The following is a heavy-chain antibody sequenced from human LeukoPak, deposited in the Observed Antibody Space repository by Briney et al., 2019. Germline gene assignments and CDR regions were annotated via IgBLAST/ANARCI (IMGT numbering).Heavy chain of an antibody. CDR1: GFTFDDYA. J-gene: IGHJ4*02. D-gene: IGHD2-15*01. Sequence: GGSLRLSCAASGFTFDDYAMHWVRQAPGKGLEWVSGISWNSGSIGYADSVKGRFTISRDNAKNSLYLQMSSLRAEDMALYYCAKSRSSEGLDYWGQGTLVTVSS. CDR3: AKSRSSEGLDY. CDR2: ISWNSGSI. V-gene: IGHV3-9*03.